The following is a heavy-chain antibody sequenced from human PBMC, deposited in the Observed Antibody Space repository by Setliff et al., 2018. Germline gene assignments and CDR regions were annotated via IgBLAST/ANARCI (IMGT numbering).Heavy chain of an antibody. V-gene: IGHV1-18*01. CDR1: GFGFTTFG. CDR2: ISPYSGNT. CDR3: TTSRAPRVVLAADFDL. D-gene: IGHD2-21*01. Sequence: GASVKVSCKTSGFGFTTFGFSWVRQAPGQGLEWLGSISPYSGNTNYPQWLQDRVTMTIDTSTTTVCMELTGLTSDDTAVYFCTTSRAPRVVLAADFDLWGQGTLVTVSS. J-gene: IGHJ4*02.